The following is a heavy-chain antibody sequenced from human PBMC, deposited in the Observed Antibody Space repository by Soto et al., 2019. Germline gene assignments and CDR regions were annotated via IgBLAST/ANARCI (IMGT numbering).Heavy chain of an antibody. J-gene: IGHJ4*02. Sequence: QVQLVQSGAEVKKPGSSVKVSCKASGGTFSSYTISWVRQAPGQGLEWMGRIIPILGIANYAQKFQGRVTITADKSTSTAYMELSSLRSEDTAVYYCAREDYGRQYSFDYWGQGTLVTVSS. CDR3: AREDYGRQYSFDY. V-gene: IGHV1-69*08. CDR2: IIPILGIA. D-gene: IGHD3-16*01. CDR1: GGTFSSYT.